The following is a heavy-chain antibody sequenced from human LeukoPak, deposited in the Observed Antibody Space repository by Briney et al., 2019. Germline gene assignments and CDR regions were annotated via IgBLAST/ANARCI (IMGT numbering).Heavy chain of an antibody. V-gene: IGHV3-30*02. CDR1: GFTFSNYG. D-gene: IGHD1-14*01. CDR3: VKDNPLDY. J-gene: IGHJ4*02. Sequence: HLGGSLRLSCGASGFTFSNYGMLWVRQAPGKGLDWVAFIRYDGNNKLYADSVKGRFTISRDNSKNTLYLHINSLRAEDTAVYYCVKDNPLDYWGQGTLVIVSS. CDR2: IRYDGNNK.